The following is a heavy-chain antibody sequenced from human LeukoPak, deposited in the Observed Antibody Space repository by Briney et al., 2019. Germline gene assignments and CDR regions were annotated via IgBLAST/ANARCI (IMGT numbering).Heavy chain of an antibody. V-gene: IGHV1-3*01. CDR3: ARDPIGSRWPYYFDY. J-gene: IGHJ4*02. CDR1: GYTFTTYA. D-gene: IGHD6-13*01. Sequence: ASVKVSCKASGYTFTTYAMHWVRQAPGQRLEWMGWINAGNGNTKYSQKFQARVTITRDTSASTAYMELSSLRSEDTAVYYCARDPIGSRWPYYFDYWGQGTLVTASS. CDR2: INAGNGNT.